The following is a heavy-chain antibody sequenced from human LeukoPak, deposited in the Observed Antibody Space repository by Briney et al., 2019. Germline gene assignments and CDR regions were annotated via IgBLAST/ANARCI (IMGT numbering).Heavy chain of an antibody. CDR1: GRSISSYY. Sequence: SETLSLTCTVSGRSISSYYWNWIRQPPGKGLEWIGFIYYNGSTNYNPSLKSRVTISVDTSKNRFSLKLSSVTAADTAVYYCARRGSMGGSFVGAFDIWGQGTMVTVSS. J-gene: IGHJ3*02. CDR3: ARRGSMGGSFVGAFDI. V-gene: IGHV4-59*08. D-gene: IGHD1-26*01. CDR2: IYYNGST.